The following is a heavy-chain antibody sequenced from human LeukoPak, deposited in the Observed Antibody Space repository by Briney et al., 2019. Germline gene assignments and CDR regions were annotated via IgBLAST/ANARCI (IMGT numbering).Heavy chain of an antibody. J-gene: IGHJ4*02. CDR3: ARGDGYNYPFDS. V-gene: IGHV4-59*01. Sequence: SETLSLTCAVYGGSFSGYYWSWIRQPPGKGLEWIGNVYFTGSTKNNPSLTSRVTISIDTSRNQFSLKLSSVTAADTAVYYCARGDGYNYPFDSWGQGTLVTVSS. D-gene: IGHD5-24*01. CDR2: VYFTGST. CDR1: GGSFSGYY.